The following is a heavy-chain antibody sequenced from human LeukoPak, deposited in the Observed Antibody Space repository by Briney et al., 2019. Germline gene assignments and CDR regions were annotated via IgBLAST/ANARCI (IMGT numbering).Heavy chain of an antibody. V-gene: IGHV3-21*01. CDR1: GFTFSSYS. CDR3: ARDLPRLTMIVVVPDAFDI. Sequence: KPGGSLRLSCAASGFTFSSYSMNWVRQAPGKGLEWVSSISSSSSYIYYADSVKGRFTISRDNAKNSLYLQMNSLRAEDTAVYYCARDLPRLTMIVVVPDAFDIWGQGTMVTVSS. CDR2: ISSSSSYI. D-gene: IGHD3-22*01. J-gene: IGHJ3*02.